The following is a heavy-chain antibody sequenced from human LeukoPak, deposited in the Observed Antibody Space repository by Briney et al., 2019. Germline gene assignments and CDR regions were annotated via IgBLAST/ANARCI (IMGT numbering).Heavy chain of an antibody. D-gene: IGHD6-13*01. CDR1: GFTFSSYR. V-gene: IGHV3-21*01. Sequence: GGSLRLSCAASGFTFSSYRMNWVRQAPGKGLEWVSSISSSSSYIYYADSVKGRFTISRDNAKNSLYLQMNSLRAEDTAVYYCARDDPRIAAAGTVDYWGQGTLVTVSS. CDR3: ARDDPRIAAAGTVDY. CDR2: ISSSSSYI. J-gene: IGHJ4*02.